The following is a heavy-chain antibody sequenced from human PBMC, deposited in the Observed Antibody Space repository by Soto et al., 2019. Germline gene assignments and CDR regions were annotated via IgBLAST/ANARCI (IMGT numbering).Heavy chain of an antibody. CDR2: IYPGDSDT. CDR3: ARPSSCSSTSCYSFDY. J-gene: IGHJ4*02. CDR1: GYSFTNYW. Sequence: GESLKISCKGSGYSFTNYWIGWVRQMPGKGPEWMGIIYPGDSDTRYSPSFQGQVTISADKSISTAYLQWRSLKASDTAMYYCARPSSCSSTSCYSFDYWGKGTLVTVPS. V-gene: IGHV5-51*01. D-gene: IGHD2-2*02.